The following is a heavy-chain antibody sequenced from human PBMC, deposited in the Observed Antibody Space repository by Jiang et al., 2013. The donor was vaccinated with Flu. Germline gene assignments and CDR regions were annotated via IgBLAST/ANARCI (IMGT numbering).Heavy chain of an antibody. J-gene: IGHJ2*01. Sequence: GSGLVKPSQTLSLICSVSGDSMTNDDHSWSWVRQPPGKGLEWIGYIYQTGSGYYHPSLKGRVTISVDRSENQFSLNLRSVTAADTAVYFCARRRQASVSLDSWYFDLWGHGTLVTVSS. D-gene: IGHD3/OR15-3a*01. CDR3: ARRRQASVSLDSWYFDL. V-gene: IGHV4-30-2*01. CDR2: IYQTGSG. CDR1: GDSMTNDDHS.